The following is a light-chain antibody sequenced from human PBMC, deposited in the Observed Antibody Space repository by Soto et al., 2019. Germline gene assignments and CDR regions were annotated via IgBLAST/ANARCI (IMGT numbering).Light chain of an antibody. J-gene: IGKJ1*01. Sequence: DIQRTQSPSTLSGSVGDRVTITCRASQTISSLLAWYQQKPGKAPKLLIYKASTLKSGVPSRFSGSGSGTEFTLTISSLQPDDFATYYCQHYNSYSEAFGQGTKVDIK. CDR2: KAS. CDR3: QHYNSYSEA. V-gene: IGKV1-5*03. CDR1: QTISSL.